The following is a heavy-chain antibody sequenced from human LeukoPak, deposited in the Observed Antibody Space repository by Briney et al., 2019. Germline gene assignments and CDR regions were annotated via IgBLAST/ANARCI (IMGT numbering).Heavy chain of an antibody. D-gene: IGHD1-1*01. CDR3: ATSVPAFDY. Sequence: SETLSLTCAVSGYSIRSGHYWGWIRQTGGKGLEWIGILSDSGSTYYKPSLKSRVTISVDTSKNHFSLLLSSVIAADTAVYYCATSVPAFDYWGQGTLVTVSS. J-gene: IGHJ4*02. CDR1: GYSIRSGHY. V-gene: IGHV4-38-2*01. CDR2: LSDSGST.